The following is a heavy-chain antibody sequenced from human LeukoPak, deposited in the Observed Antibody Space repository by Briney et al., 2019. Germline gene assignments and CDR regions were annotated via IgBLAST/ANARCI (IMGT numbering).Heavy chain of an antibody. J-gene: IGHJ3*02. V-gene: IGHV3-53*01. Sequence: RGSLRLSCASPRFTLCSHYMSWVRPAPGEGLEWVSLIYSVGSTYYADSVKRRFTISRDNAKTSLYLQMNSLRAEDTAVYYCARRYFDWLLCGDAFDIWGQGTMVTVSS. CDR3: ARRYFDWLLCGDAFDI. D-gene: IGHD3-9*01. CDR2: IYSVGST. CDR1: RFTLCSHY.